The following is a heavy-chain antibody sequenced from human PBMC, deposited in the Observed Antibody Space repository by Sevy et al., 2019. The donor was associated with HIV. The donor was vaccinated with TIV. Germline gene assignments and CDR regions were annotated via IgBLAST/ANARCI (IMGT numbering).Heavy chain of an antibody. D-gene: IGHD2-15*01. V-gene: IGHV1-24*01. J-gene: IGHJ5*02. CDR3: ATVGLRYFSGSSTYQGDWFDP. CDR1: GYTLTKLS. CDR2: FDPQHGET. Sequence: GESLKISCKVSGYTLTKLSIHWVRQAPGKGLEWMGHFDPQHGETIYAERFQGRVTITADTSIDTGYMELSRLTSEDTAVYYCATVGLRYFSGSSTYQGDWFDPWGQGTLVTVSS.